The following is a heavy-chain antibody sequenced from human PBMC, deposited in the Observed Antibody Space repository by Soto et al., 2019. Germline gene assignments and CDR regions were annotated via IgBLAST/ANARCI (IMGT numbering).Heavy chain of an antibody. D-gene: IGHD6-13*01. CDR1: GGSFSSFT. CDR3: ATREQLAHFDS. V-gene: IGHV1-69*06. CDR2: IIPIFGTA. Sequence: SVKVSCKASGGSFSSFTINWVRQAPGQGLEWMGGIIPIFGTASYAQKFQGRVSINADKSTYTAYMELTSLRSEDTAVYYCATREQLAHFDSWGQGTLVTVSS. J-gene: IGHJ4*02.